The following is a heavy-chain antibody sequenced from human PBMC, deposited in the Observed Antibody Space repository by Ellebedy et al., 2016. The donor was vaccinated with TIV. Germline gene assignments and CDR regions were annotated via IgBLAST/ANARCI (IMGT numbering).Heavy chain of an antibody. CDR2: ISTYSGNT. J-gene: IGHJ3*02. V-gene: IGHV1-18*04. CDR3: AREADSDALDI. Sequence: AASVKVSCKASGYTFTSYGVSWVRQAPGQGLEWMGWISTYSGNTKYAQKFQGRVTMTTDTSTGTAYMELRSLTSDDTAVYYCAREADSDALDIWGQGTMVIVSS. D-gene: IGHD2-15*01. CDR1: GYTFTSYG.